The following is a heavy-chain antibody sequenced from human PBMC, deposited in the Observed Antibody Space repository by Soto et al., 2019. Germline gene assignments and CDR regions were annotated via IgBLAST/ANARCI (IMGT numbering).Heavy chain of an antibody. Sequence: GGSLRLSCAASGFTFSSYSMNWVRQAPGKGLEWVSSISSSSSYIYYADSVKGRFTISRDNAKNSLYLQMNSLRAEDTAVYYCARDSSMVRGLLDAFDIWGQGTMVTVSS. J-gene: IGHJ3*02. V-gene: IGHV3-21*01. CDR1: GFTFSSYS. CDR2: ISSSSSYI. CDR3: ARDSSMVRGLLDAFDI. D-gene: IGHD3-10*01.